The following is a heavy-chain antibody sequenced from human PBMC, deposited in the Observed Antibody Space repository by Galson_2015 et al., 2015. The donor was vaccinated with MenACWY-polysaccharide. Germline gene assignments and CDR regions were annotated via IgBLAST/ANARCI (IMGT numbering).Heavy chain of an antibody. Sequence: SLRLSCAASGFTFSSYSMNWVRQAPGKGLEWVSSISSSSSYIYYADSVKGRFTISRDNAKNSLYLQMNSLRAEDTAVYYCARDLIAARPPYFDYWGQGTLVTVSS. CDR1: GFTFSSYS. CDR2: ISSSSSYI. V-gene: IGHV3-21*01. CDR3: ARDLIAARPPYFDY. J-gene: IGHJ4*02. D-gene: IGHD6-6*01.